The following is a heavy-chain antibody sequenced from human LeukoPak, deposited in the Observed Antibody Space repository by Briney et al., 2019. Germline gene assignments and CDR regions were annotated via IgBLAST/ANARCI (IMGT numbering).Heavy chain of an antibody. CDR3: ARQKTYYYGSGSRFWFDP. CDR2: IYYSGST. Sequence: PSETLSLTCTVSGGSISSSSYYWGWIRQPPGKGLEWIGSIYYSGSTYYNPSLKSRVTISVDTSKNQFSLKLSSVTAADTAVYYCARQKTYYYGSGSRFWFDPWGQGTLVTVSS. CDR1: GGSISSSSYY. J-gene: IGHJ5*02. D-gene: IGHD3-10*01. V-gene: IGHV4-39*01.